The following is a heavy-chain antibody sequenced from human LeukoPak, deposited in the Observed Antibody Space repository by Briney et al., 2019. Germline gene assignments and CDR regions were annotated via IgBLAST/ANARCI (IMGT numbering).Heavy chain of an antibody. V-gene: IGHV3-33*01. J-gene: IGHJ4*02. Sequence: GGSLRLSCAASGFTFSNYGMHWVRQAPGKGLEWVALLWYDGANKNYADSVKGRFTTSRDNSKNTVYLQMTSLRAEDTALYYCARDPSGSWNDVGTFDSWGQGTLVSVSS. CDR2: LWYDGANK. CDR3: ARDPSGSWNDVGTFDS. CDR1: GFTFSNYG. D-gene: IGHD1-1*01.